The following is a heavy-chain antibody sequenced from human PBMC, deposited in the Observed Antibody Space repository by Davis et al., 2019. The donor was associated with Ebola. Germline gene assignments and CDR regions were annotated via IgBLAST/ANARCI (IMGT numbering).Heavy chain of an antibody. Sequence: SETLSLTCTISSDSISSYYWSWIRQPPGKGLEWLGYIYYSGSTDYSPSLRGRVTISLDTSKNQFSLRLSSVTAADTAVYYCARGRYTTSSLDYWGQGTLVTVSS. CDR2: IYYSGST. V-gene: IGHV4-59*08. J-gene: IGHJ4*02. D-gene: IGHD6-6*01. CDR3: ARGRYTTSSLDY. CDR1: SDSISSYY.